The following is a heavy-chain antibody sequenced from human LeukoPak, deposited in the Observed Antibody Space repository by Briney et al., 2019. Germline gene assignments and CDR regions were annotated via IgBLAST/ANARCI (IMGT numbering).Heavy chain of an antibody. V-gene: IGHV4-4*02. Sequence: TSETLSLTCAVSGGSISSSNWWSWVRQPPGKGLEWIGEIYHSGSTNYNPSLKSRVTISVDKSKNQFSLKLSSVTAADTAVYYCARGSGQYYDFWSGYYTSSYYYYGMDVWGQGTTVTVSS. D-gene: IGHD3-3*01. CDR1: GGSISSSNW. CDR3: ARGSGQYYDFWSGYYTSSYYYYGMDV. CDR2: IYHSGST. J-gene: IGHJ6*02.